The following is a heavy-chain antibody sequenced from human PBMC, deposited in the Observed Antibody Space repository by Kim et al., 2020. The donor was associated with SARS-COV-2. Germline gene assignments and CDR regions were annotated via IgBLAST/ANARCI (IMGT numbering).Heavy chain of an antibody. CDR2: IYYSGST. J-gene: IGHJ4*02. D-gene: IGHD6-19*01. CDR1: GGSISSYY. V-gene: IGHV4-59*01. CDR3: ARVGVSSSWYQGGIAVAGFDY. Sequence: SETLSLTCTVSGGSISSYYWSWIRQPPGKGLEWIGYIYYSGSTNYNPSLKSRVTISVDTSKNQFSLKLSSVTAADTAVYYCARVGVSSSWYQGGIAVAGFDYWGQGTLVTVSS.